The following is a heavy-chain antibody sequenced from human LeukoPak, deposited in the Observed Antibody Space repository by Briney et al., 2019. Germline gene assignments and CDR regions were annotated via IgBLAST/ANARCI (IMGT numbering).Heavy chain of an antibody. CDR2: IIPIFGTA. J-gene: IGHJ4*02. Sequence: GASVKVSCKASGGTFSSYAISWVRQAPGQGLEWMGGIIPIFGTANYAQKFQGRVTITTDDSTSTAYMELSSLRSEDTAVYYCARHVEMATIGGFDYWGQGTLVTVSS. V-gene: IGHV1-69*05. CDR1: GGTFSSYA. CDR3: ARHVEMATIGGFDY. D-gene: IGHD5-24*01.